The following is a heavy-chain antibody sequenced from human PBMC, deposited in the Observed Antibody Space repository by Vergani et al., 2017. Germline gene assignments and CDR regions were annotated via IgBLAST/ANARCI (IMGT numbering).Heavy chain of an antibody. CDR3: ARELTLGYCSSTSCSNLNWFDP. D-gene: IGHD2-2*01. CDR2: IYYSGST. V-gene: IGHV4-39*07. J-gene: IGHJ5*02. CDR1: GGSISSSSYY. Sequence: QLQLQESGPGLVKPSETLSLTCTVSGGSISSSSYYWGWIRQPPGKGLEWIGSIYYSGSTYYNPPLKSRVTISVDTSKNQFSLKLSSVTAADTAVYYCARELTLGYCSSTSCSNLNWFDPWGQGTLVTVSS.